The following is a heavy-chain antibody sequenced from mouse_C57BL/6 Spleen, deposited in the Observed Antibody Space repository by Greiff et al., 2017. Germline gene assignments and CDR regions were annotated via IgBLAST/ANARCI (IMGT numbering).Heavy chain of an antibody. CDR2: IDPEDGET. J-gene: IGHJ4*01. V-gene: IGHV14-2*01. CDR1: Y. CDR3: ARNSEGAMDY. Sequence: EVQLQESGAELVKPGASVKLSYYMHWVKQRTEQGLEWIGRIDPEDGETKYAPKFQGKATITADTSSNTAYLQLSSLTSEDTAVYYCARNSEGAMDYWGQGTSVTVSS.